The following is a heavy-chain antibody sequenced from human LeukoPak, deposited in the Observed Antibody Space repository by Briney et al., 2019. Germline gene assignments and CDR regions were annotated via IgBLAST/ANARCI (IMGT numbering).Heavy chain of an antibody. CDR2: INPNSGGT. J-gene: IGHJ4*02. V-gene: IGHV1-2*02. D-gene: IGHD3-9*01. CDR1: GYTFTGYY. Sequence: GASVKVSCKASGYTFTGYYMHWVRQAPGQGLEWMGWINPNSGGTNYAQKFQGRVTMTRDTSISTANMELSRLRSDDTAVYYCARSTSYYDILTGYYGLYYFDYWGQGTLVTVSS. CDR3: ARSTSYYDILTGYYGLYYFDY.